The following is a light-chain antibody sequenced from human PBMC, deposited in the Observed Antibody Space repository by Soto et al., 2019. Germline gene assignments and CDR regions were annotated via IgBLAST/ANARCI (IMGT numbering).Light chain of an antibody. CDR1: QSVSSN. Sequence: IQLTPTPDTLSLSLGERATLSCRASQSVSSNLAWCQQKHGQAPRLLVYGASTRATGSPGRFSGSGSGTEFTLTISSRQSEDFAVYCCHQYYKWPWTFGQGTKVDIK. CDR3: HQYYKWPWT. CDR2: GAS. V-gene: IGKV3-15*01. J-gene: IGKJ1*01.